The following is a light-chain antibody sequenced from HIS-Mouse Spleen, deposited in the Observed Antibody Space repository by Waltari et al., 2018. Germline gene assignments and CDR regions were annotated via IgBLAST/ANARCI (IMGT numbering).Light chain of an antibody. J-gene: IGLJ2*01. CDR3: AAWDDSLSGHVV. CDR1: NSNTGSKY. V-gene: IGLV1-47*01. CDR2: RNN. Sequence: QSVLTQPPSASGPPGQRVTITCSGSNSNTGSKYVHWFQQLPGTAPQPLIYRNNQRPSGVPDRFSGSKSGTSASLAISGLRSEDEADYYCAAWDDSLSGHVVFGGGTKLTVL.